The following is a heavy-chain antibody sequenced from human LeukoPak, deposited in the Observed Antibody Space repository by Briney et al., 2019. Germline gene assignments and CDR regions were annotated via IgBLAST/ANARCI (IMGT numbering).Heavy chain of an antibody. J-gene: IGHJ6*03. CDR1: GGSISSHY. Sequence: SETLSLTCTVSGGSISSHYWSWIRQPPGKGLEWIGYIYYSGSTNYNPSLKSRVTISVDTSKNQFSLKLSSVTAADTAVYYCARGPSGTGFWSGYYTPYYYYMDVWGKGTTVTVSS. CDR3: ARGPSGTGFWSGYYTPYYYYMDV. CDR2: IYYSGST. V-gene: IGHV4-59*11. D-gene: IGHD3-3*01.